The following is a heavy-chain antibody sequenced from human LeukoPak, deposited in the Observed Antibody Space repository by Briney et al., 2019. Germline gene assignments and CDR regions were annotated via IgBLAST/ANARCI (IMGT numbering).Heavy chain of an antibody. CDR3: ARDLLPPNWWVEDYVGGFDY. V-gene: IGHV6-1*01. Sequence: SQTLPLTCAISGDSVSSNSAAWNWIRQSPSRGLEWLGRTYYRSKWYNDYAVSVKSRITINPDTSKNQFSLQLNSVTPEDTAVYYCARDLLPPNWWVEDYVGGFDYWGQGTLVTVSS. CDR1: GDSVSSNSAA. CDR2: TYYRSKWYN. D-gene: IGHD2-8*02. J-gene: IGHJ4*02.